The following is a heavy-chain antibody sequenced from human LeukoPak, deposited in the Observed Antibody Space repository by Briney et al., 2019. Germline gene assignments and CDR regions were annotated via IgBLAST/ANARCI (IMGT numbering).Heavy chain of an antibody. D-gene: IGHD2-15*01. CDR2: IHYSGST. J-gene: IGHJ3*02. CDR3: ASSGCSGGTCWGMI. Sequence: SETLSLTCTVSGDSITSYYWSWVRQPPGKGLEWIGYIHYSGSTSYNPSLMSRVTISVDTSKTQFYLKLRSVRAADTAVYYCASSGCSGGTCWGMIWGQGTMVTVSS. V-gene: IGHV4-59*08. CDR1: GDSITSYY.